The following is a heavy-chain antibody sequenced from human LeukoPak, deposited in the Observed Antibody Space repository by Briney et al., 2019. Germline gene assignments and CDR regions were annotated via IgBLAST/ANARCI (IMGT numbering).Heavy chain of an antibody. J-gene: IGHJ3*02. Sequence: SETLSLTCAVYGGSFSGYYWSWIRQPPGKGLEWIGEINHSGSTNYNPSLKSRVTISVDTSKNQFSLKLSSVTAADTAVYYCARVRLDPRYCSGGSCFPKKVIFDIWGQGTMVTVSS. D-gene: IGHD2-15*01. CDR2: INHSGST. CDR3: ARVRLDPRYCSGGSCFPKKVIFDI. V-gene: IGHV4-34*01. CDR1: GGSFSGYY.